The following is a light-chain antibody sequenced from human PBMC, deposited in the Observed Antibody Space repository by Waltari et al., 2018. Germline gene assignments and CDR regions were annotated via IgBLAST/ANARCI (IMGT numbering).Light chain of an antibody. CDR2: EAN. CDR3: CSYAGESRVV. V-gene: IGLV2-23*01. J-gene: IGLJ2*01. CDR1: RSNIGAHDF. Sequence: QSALTQPASVSGSPGQSITISCTGTRSNIGAHDFVSWFQQHPSQAPKLIISEANKRPSGVSYRFSGSKSGNTASLTISGLQTEDEADYYCCSYAGESRVVFGGGTKLTVL.